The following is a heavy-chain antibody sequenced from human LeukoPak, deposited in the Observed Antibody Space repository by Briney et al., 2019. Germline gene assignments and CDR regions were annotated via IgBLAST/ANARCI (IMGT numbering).Heavy chain of an antibody. CDR1: GDSINNYY. D-gene: IGHD3-10*01. CDR3: ARSPRAGVTPWYFDY. J-gene: IGHJ4*02. CDR2: IYYSDST. Sequence: SETLSLTCTVSGDSINNYYWSWIRQPPGKGLEWIAYIYYSDSTNYNPSLQSRVTISVDTSKNQFSLKLTSVTAADTTVYYCARSPRAGVTPWYFDYWGQGTLVTVSS. V-gene: IGHV4-59*08.